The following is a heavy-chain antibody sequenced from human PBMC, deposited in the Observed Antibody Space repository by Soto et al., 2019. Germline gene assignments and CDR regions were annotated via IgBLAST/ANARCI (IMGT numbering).Heavy chain of an antibody. CDR2: IYYSGST. CDR1: GGSISSYY. V-gene: IGHV4-59*01. D-gene: IGHD3-10*01. Sequence: QVQLQESGPGLVKPSETLSLTCTVSGGSISSYYWSWIRQPPGKGLEWIGYIYYSGSTNYNPSLKSRVTRSVDTSKNQFSLKLSSVTAADTAVYYCARGEWGVIIGGWFDPWGQGTLVTVSS. CDR3: ARGEWGVIIGGWFDP. J-gene: IGHJ5*02.